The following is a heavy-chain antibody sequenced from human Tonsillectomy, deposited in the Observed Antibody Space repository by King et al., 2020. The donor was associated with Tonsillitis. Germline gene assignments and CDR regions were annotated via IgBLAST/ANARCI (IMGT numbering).Heavy chain of an antibody. J-gene: IGHJ3*02. V-gene: IGHV1-18*01. CDR1: GFNFTTYG. Sequence: VQLVQSGDEVKKPGASMKVSCKASGFNFTTYGITWVRQAPGQGLESMGWISAYNDNTNYAQKLQGRVTMTTDTSTSTVYMELRSLRSDDTAVYYCARDREVGAPRAPDAFDIWGQGTMITVSS. CDR2: ISAYNDNT. CDR3: ARDREVGAPRAPDAFDI. D-gene: IGHD1-26*01.